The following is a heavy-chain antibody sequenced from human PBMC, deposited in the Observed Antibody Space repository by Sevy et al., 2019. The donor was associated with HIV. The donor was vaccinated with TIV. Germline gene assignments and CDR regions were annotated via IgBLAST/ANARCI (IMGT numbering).Heavy chain of an antibody. CDR1: GFTFSNYA. Sequence: GGSLRLSCAASGFTFSNYAMNWVRQAPGKGLEWVSFISASSNYIYYADSLKGRFTNSRDNAKNSLYLQMNSLRAEDTAVYYCARGAGIDCRGSSCYLDFDLWGQGTLVTVSS. CDR3: ARGAGIDCRGSSCYLDFDL. CDR2: ISASSNYI. J-gene: IGHJ4*02. V-gene: IGHV3-21*01. D-gene: IGHD2-2*01.